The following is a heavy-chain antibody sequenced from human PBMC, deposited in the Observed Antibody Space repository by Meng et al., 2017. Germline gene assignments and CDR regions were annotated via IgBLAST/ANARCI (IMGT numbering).Heavy chain of an antibody. J-gene: IGHJ4*02. CDR2: INPNSGGT. CDR1: GYTFTGYY. Sequence: VRLVQAGAEVKKTGASVKVSCKASGYTFTGYYMHWVRQAPGQGLEWMGRINPNSGGTNYAQKFQGRVTMTRDTSISTAYMELSRLRSDDTAVYYCARDLNYYDSSGYSSLFDYWGQGTLVTVSS. D-gene: IGHD3-22*01. V-gene: IGHV1-2*06. CDR3: ARDLNYYDSSGYSSLFDY.